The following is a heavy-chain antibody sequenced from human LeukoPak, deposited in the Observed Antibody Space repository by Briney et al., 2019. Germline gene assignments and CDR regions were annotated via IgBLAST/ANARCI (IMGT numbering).Heavy chain of an antibody. J-gene: IGHJ6*03. D-gene: IGHD4-23*01. CDR3: ARDANTVATPGYYYYMDV. V-gene: IGHV4-4*07. CDR1: GGSISSYY. CDR2: IYTSGST. Sequence: SETLSLTCTVSGGSISSYYWSWIRQPAGKGLEWIGRIYTSGSTNYNPSLKSRVTISVDKSKNQFSLKLSSVTAADTAVYYCARDANTVATPGYYYYMDVWGKGTTVTVSS.